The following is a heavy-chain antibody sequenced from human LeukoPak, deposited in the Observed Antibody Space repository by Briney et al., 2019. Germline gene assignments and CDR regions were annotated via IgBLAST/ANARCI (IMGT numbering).Heavy chain of an antibody. V-gene: IGHV4-61*05. D-gene: IGHD2-15*01. J-gene: IGHJ5*02. CDR3: ARAPYCSGGSCYVP. CDR1: GGSISSSSYY. Sequence: PSETLSLTCTVSGGSISSSSYYWGWIRQPPGKGLEWIGYIYYSGSTNYNPSLKSRVTISVDTSKNQFSLKLSSVTAADTAVYYCARAPYCSGGSCYVPWGQGTLVTVSS. CDR2: IYYSGST.